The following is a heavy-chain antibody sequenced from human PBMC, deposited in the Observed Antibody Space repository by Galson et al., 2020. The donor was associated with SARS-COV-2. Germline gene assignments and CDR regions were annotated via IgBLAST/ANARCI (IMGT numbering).Heavy chain of an antibody. CDR3: ARGQGELLSGYFDY. Sequence: SETLSLTCAVYGGSFSGYYWSWIRQPPGKGLEWIGEINHSGSTNYNPSHKSRVTISVDTSKNQFSLKLSSVTAADTAVYYCARGQGELLSGYFDYWGQGTLVTVSS. V-gene: IGHV4-34*01. CDR2: INHSGST. J-gene: IGHJ4*02. CDR1: GGSFSGYY. D-gene: IGHD3-10*01.